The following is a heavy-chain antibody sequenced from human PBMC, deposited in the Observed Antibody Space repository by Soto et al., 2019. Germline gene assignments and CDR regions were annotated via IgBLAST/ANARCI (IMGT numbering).Heavy chain of an antibody. D-gene: IGHD3-3*01. CDR3: ARELYYDFWSGYYD. J-gene: IGHJ4*02. CDR2: INAGNGNT. CDR1: GYTFTSYA. Sequence: QVQLVQSGAEVKKPGASVKVSFKASGYTFTSYAMHWVRQAPGQRLEWMGWINAGNGNTKYSQKFQGRVTITRDTSASTAYMELSSLRSEDTAVYYCARELYYDFWSGYYDWGQGTLVTVSS. V-gene: IGHV1-3*01.